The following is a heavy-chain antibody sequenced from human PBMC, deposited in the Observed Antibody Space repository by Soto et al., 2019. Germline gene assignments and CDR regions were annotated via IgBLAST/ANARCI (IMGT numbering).Heavy chain of an antibody. CDR1: GGSISSSNW. CDR2: IYHSGST. D-gene: IGHD6-13*01. V-gene: IGHV4-4*02. Sequence: SETLSLTCAVSGGSISSSNWWSWVRQPPGKGLEWIGEIYHSGSTNYNPSLKSRVTISVDKSKNQFSLKLSSVTAADTAVYYCERDSKIAAAGTGFDYWGQGTLVTVSS. J-gene: IGHJ4*02. CDR3: ERDSKIAAAGTGFDY.